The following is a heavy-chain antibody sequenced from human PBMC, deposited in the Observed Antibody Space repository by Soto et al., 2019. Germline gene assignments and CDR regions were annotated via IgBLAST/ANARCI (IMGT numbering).Heavy chain of an antibody. J-gene: IGHJ3*01. Sequence: VGSLRLSCAASGFTFSDYYMSWIRQAPGKGLEWLSYISGSGDTIYYADSVRGRFTISRDNAKKSLYLQMNSLRAEDTALYYCARDHCSGGTCYEDAFDVWGQGTMVTVSS. V-gene: IGHV3-11*01. CDR1: GFTFSDYY. D-gene: IGHD2-15*01. CDR2: ISGSGDTI. CDR3: ARDHCSGGTCYEDAFDV.